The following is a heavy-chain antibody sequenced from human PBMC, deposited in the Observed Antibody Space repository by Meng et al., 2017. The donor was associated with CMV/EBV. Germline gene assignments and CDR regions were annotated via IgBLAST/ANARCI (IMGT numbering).Heavy chain of an antibody. CDR1: GYTFTSYY. CDR3: ARDYAICFWD. CDR2: IIPIFGTA. D-gene: IGHD2-8*01. J-gene: IGHJ4*02. V-gene: IGHV1-69*05. Sequence: SVKVSCKASGYTFTSYYMHWVRQAPGQGLEWMGGIIPIFGTANYAQKFQGRVTITTDESTSTAYMELSSLRSEDTAVYYCARDYAICFWDWGQGTLVTVSS.